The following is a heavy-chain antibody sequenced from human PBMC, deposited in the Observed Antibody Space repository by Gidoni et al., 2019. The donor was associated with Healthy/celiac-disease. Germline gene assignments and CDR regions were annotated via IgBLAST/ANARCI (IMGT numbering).Heavy chain of an antibody. CDR3: ARMSASSRGPSLFDY. CDR2: IFSNDEK. J-gene: IGHJ4*02. CDR1: GFSLSNARMG. Sequence: QVTLKESGPVLVKPTETLTLTSTVSGFSLSNARMGVSWIRQPPGKALEWLAHIFSNDEKSYITSLKSRLTISKDTSKSQVVLTMTNMDPVDTATYYCARMSASSRGPSLFDYWGQGTLVTVSS. V-gene: IGHV2-26*01. D-gene: IGHD6-13*01.